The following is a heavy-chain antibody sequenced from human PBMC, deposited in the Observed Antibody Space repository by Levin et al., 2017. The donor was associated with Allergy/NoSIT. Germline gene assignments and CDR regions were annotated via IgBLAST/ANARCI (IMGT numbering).Heavy chain of an antibody. CDR3: ARVVSAFGLLYGMDV. J-gene: IGHJ6*02. Sequence: GGSLRLSCAASEFILSSYCMAWVRQAPGRGLQWVANVKQDGSERYNVDSLKGRFTISRDSAKNSLYLQMNNLRDEDTAVYYCARVVSAFGLLYGMDVWGQGTTVTVSS. CDR2: VKQDGSER. D-gene: IGHD3/OR15-3a*01. CDR1: EFILSSYC. V-gene: IGHV3-7*04.